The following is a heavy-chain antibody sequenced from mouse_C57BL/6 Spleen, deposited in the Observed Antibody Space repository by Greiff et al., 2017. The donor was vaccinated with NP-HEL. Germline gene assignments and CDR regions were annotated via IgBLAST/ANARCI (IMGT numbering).Heavy chain of an antibody. CDR3: ARGGYYGSSYWYFDV. J-gene: IGHJ1*03. V-gene: IGHV2-6*03. CDR2: IWSDGST. Sequence: VQGVESGPGLVAPSQSLSITCTVSGFSLTSYGVHWVRQPPGKGLEWLVVIWSDGSTTYNSALKSRLSISKDNSKSQVFLKMNSLQTDDTAMYYCARGGYYGSSYWYFDVWGTGTTVTVSS. CDR1: GFSLTSYG. D-gene: IGHD1-1*01.